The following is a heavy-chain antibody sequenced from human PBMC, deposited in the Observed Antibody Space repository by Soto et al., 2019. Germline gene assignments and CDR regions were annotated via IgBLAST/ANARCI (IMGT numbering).Heavy chain of an antibody. CDR1: GFTFDDYG. D-gene: IGHD4-17*01. CDR2: INWNGGST. V-gene: IGHV3-20*01. CDR3: ARAVTTAKGDYFDY. J-gene: IGHJ4*02. Sequence: GGSLRLSCAASGFTFDDYGMSWVRQAPGKGLEWVSGINWNGGSTGYADSVKGRFTISRDNAKNSLYLQMNSLRAEDTALYHCARAVTTAKGDYFDYWGQGTLVTVSS.